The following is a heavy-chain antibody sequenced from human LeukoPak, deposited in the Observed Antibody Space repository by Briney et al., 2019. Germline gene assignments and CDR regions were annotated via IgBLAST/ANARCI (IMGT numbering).Heavy chain of an antibody. CDR1: GGSISSGGYY. J-gene: IGHJ4*02. D-gene: IGHD3-10*01. Sequence: SQTLSLTCTVSGGSISSGGYYWSWIRQHPGKGLEWIGHIYYSGSTYYNPSLKSRVTISEDTSKNQFALKLSSVTAADTAVYYCARVRGVISKTSFDYWGQGTRVTVSS. CDR3: ARVRGVISKTSFDY. CDR2: IYYSGST. V-gene: IGHV4-31*03.